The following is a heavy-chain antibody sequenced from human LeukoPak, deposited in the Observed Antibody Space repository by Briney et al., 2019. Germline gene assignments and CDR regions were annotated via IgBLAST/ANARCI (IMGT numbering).Heavy chain of an antibody. D-gene: IGHD3-3*01. CDR2: IKEDGSDE. V-gene: IGHV3-7*01. Sequence: GGSLRLSCVASGFTFSTYWMGWVRQALGKGLEWVADIKEDGSDEYSVDSVKGRFTISRDSAKNSLYLQMNSLRAEDTAVYYCARGVPYDSWSGPHYSDYWGQGTLVTVSS. CDR3: ARGVPYDSWSGPHYSDY. J-gene: IGHJ4*02. CDR1: GFTFSTYW.